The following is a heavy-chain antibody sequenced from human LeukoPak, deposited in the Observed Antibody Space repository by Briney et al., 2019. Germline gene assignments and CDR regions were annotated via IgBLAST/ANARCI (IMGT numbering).Heavy chain of an antibody. Sequence: SQTLSLTCTVSGGSISSSSYYWGWIRQPPGKGLEWIGSIYYSGSTYYNPSLKSRVTISVDTSKNQFSLKLSSVTAADTAVYYCARGASASKYYYYYGMDVWGQGTTVTVSS. J-gene: IGHJ6*02. CDR2: IYYSGST. D-gene: IGHD2-2*01. V-gene: IGHV4-39*07. CDR1: GGSISSSSYY. CDR3: ARGASASKYYYYYGMDV.